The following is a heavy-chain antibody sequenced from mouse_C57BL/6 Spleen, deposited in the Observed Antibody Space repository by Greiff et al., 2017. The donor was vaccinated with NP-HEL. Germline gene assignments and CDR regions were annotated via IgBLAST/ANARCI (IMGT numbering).Heavy chain of an antibody. Sequence: QVQLKEPGAELVKPGASVKLSCKASGYTFTTYSIEWMKQNHGKSLEWIGNLHPYNNDTKYNQKFKGKATLTVEKSSSTVYMELSRLTSDDSAVYYCARHYDGYRWFDYWGQGTMVTVSA. J-gene: IGHJ3*01. CDR2: LHPYNNDT. CDR3: ARHYDGYRWFDY. D-gene: IGHD2-3*01. V-gene: IGHV1-47*01. CDR1: GYTFTTYS.